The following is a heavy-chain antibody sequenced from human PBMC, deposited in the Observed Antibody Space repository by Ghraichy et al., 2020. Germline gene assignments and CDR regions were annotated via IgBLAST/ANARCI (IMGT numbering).Heavy chain of an antibody. CDR1: GFTFSSYA. J-gene: IGHJ6*02. CDR2: ISGSGGST. V-gene: IGHV3-23*01. D-gene: IGHD6-6*01. Sequence: LSLTCAASGFTFSSYAMSWVRQAPGKGLEWVSAISGSGGSTYYADSVKGRFTISRDNSKNTLYLQMNSLRAEDTAVYYCAKDPKQLVGLVDYYYGMDVWGQGTTVTVSS. CDR3: AKDPKQLVGLVDYYYGMDV.